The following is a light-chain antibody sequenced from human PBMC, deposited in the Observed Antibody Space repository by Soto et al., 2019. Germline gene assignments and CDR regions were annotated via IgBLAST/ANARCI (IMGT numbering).Light chain of an antibody. V-gene: IGKV3-15*01. Sequence: EIVMTQSPATLAVSPGERATLSCRASQRVSSNLAWYQQKPGQAPRLLIYGASTRATGIPGRFSGSGSGTGFTLTISSLQSEDFAVYYCQQYNTWPPITFGQGTRLEIK. CDR1: QRVSSN. CDR3: QQYNTWPPIT. J-gene: IGKJ5*01. CDR2: GAS.